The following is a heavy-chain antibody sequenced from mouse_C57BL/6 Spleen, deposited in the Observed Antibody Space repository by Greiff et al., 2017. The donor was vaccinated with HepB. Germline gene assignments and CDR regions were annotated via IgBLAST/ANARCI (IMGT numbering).Heavy chain of an antibody. V-gene: IGHV1-43*01. CDR1: GYSFTGYY. CDR2: INPSTGGT. J-gene: IGHJ4*01. CDR3: ARSDLPHAMDY. D-gene: IGHD2-1*01. Sequence: EVQLQQSGPELVKPGASVKISCKASGYSFTGYYMHWVKQSSEKSLEWIGEINPSTGGTSYNQKFKGKATLTVDKSSSTAYMQLKSLTSEDSAVYYCARSDLPHAMDYWGQGTSVTVSS.